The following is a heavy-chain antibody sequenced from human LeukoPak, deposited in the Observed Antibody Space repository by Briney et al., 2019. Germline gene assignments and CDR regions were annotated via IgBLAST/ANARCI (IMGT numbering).Heavy chain of an antibody. CDR2: INPSGGGT. CDR1: GYTFTGYY. Sequence: ASVKVSCKASGYTFTGYYMHWVRQAPGQGLEWMGIINPSGGGTSYAQKFQGRVTMTRDTSTSTVYMEVSSLRSEDTAVYYCAGEFSGYIDFWGQGTLVTVSS. CDR3: AGEFSGYIDF. J-gene: IGHJ4*02. D-gene: IGHD1-26*01. V-gene: IGHV1-46*01.